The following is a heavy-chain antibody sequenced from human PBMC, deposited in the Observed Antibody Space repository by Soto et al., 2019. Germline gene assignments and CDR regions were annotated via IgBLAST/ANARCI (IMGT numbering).Heavy chain of an antibody. CDR1: GFTFSSYA. CDR3: ARQRGGSWSGYSDF. Sequence: GGSLRLSCAASGFTFSSYAMSWVRQAPGKGLEWVSAISGSGGSTYYADSVKGRFTISRDNSKNTLYLQMNSLRAEDTAVYYCARQRGGSWSGYSDFWGQGTLVTVSS. V-gene: IGHV3-23*01. D-gene: IGHD3-3*01. CDR2: ISGSGGST. J-gene: IGHJ4*02.